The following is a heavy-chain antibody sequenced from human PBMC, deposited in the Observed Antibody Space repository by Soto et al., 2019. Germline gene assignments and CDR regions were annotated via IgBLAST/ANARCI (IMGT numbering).Heavy chain of an antibody. J-gene: IGHJ5*02. CDR3: ARERSAGTGWFDP. Sequence: QVQLVQSGAEVKKPGASVKVSCKASGYTFTSYDINWVRQATGQGLEWMGWMNPNSGNTGYAQKFKGRVTMTRNNSMSTAYMELSSLRSENKAVYYCARERSAGTGWFDPWGQGTLVTVSS. CDR2: MNPNSGNT. D-gene: IGHD6-13*01. CDR1: GYTFTSYD. V-gene: IGHV1-8*01.